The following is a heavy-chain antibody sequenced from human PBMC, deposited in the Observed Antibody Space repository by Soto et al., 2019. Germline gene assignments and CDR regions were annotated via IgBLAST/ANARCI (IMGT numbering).Heavy chain of an antibody. Sequence: ADSVKGRFTISRDNAKNSLYLQMNSLRAEDTAVYYCARDRSVRYFDWLSTYYYYYYGMDVWGQGTTVTVSS. D-gene: IGHD3-9*01. J-gene: IGHJ6*02. CDR3: ARDRSVRYFDWLSTYYYYYYGMDV. V-gene: IGHV3-11*01.